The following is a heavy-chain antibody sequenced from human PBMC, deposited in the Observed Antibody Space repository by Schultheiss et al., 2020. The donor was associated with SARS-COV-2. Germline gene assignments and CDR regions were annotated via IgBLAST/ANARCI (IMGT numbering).Heavy chain of an antibody. CDR1: GFTFSSYW. CDR3: ARETVITMIVVVITGGTAFDI. J-gene: IGHJ3*02. D-gene: IGHD3-22*01. CDR2: IKQDGSEK. Sequence: GGSLRLSCAASGFTFSSYWMSWVRQAPGKGLEWVANIKQDGSEKYYVDSVKGRFTISRDNAKNSLYLQMNSLRAEDTAVYYCARETVITMIVVVITGGTAFDIWGQGTMVTVSS. V-gene: IGHV3-7*03.